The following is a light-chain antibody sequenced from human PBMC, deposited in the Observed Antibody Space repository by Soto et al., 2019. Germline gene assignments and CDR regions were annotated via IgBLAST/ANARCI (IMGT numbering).Light chain of an antibody. Sequence: QINQAPSFLFGSVRKQGTNNLRGDPGIIDFLGLYQQKPGKPPKLLIYAASTLQSGVPSRFSGSGAGTDFTLTISSLQPEDVATYYCQKYNSAPQTFGPGTKLEIK. CDR1: PGIIDF. CDR3: QKYNSAPQT. J-gene: IGKJ1*01. V-gene: IGKV1-27*01. CDR2: AAS.